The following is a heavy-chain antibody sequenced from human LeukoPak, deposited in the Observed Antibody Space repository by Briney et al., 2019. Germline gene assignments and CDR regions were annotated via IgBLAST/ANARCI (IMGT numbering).Heavy chain of an antibody. V-gene: IGHV1-2*02. CDR3: ARVRPNWGSYLKKYNWFDP. CDR1: GFTFTGYY. D-gene: IGHD3-16*02. Sequence: GGSLRLSCAASGFTFTGYYMHWVRQAPGQGLEWMGWINPNSGGTNYAQKFQGRVTMTRDTSISTAYMELSRLRSDDTAVYYCARVRPNWGSYLKKYNWFDPWGQGTLVTVSS. J-gene: IGHJ5*02. CDR2: INPNSGGT.